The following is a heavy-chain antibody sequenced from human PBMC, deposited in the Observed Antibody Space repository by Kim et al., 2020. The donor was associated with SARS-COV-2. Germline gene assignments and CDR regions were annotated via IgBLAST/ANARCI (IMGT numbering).Heavy chain of an antibody. CDR3: ARGASSSWYSSFSYYY. D-gene: IGHD6-13*01. CDR2: IYYSGST. J-gene: IGHJ6*03. V-gene: IGHV4-39*07. CDR1: GGSISSNGYY. Sequence: SETLSLTCTVSGGSISSNGYYWDWIRRPPGKGLEWIGRIYYSGSTYYNPSLRSRVTISVDTSKNLFSLKVSSLTAADTAVYYCARGASSSWYSSFSYYY.